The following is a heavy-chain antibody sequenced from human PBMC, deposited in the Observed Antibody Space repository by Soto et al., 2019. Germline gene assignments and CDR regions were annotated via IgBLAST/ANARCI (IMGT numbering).Heavy chain of an antibody. CDR3: AKLPELAAFDY. CDR2: ISYDGSNK. CDR1: GFTFSSYG. V-gene: IGHV3-30*18. D-gene: IGHD6-19*01. J-gene: IGHJ4*02. Sequence: GGSLRLSCAASGFTFSSYGMHWVRQAPGKGLEWVAVISYDGSNKYYADSVKGRFTISRDNSKNTLYLQMNSLRAEDTAVYYCAKLPELAAFDYWGQGTLVTVSS.